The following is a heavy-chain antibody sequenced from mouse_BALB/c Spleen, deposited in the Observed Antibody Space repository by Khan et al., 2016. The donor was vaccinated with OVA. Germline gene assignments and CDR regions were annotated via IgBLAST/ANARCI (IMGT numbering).Heavy chain of an antibody. V-gene: IGHV3-2*02. CDR3: ARGNDYGYYFDY. Sequence: EVELVESGPGLVKPSQSLSLTCTVTGYSITSGYAWNWIRQFPGNKLGWMGYISYSGVTSYTPSLKSRISITRDTSKNQFFLQLNSVTTEDTATDYCARGNDYGYYFDYWGQGTTLTVSS. D-gene: IGHD1-1*01. J-gene: IGHJ2*01. CDR2: ISYSGVT. CDR1: GYSITSGYA.